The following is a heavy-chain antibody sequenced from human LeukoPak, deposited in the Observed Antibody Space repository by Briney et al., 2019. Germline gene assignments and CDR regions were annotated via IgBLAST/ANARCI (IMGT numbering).Heavy chain of an antibody. CDR3: ARARYDILTGYWSDY. V-gene: IGHV3-21*01. J-gene: IGHJ4*02. Sequence: GGSLRLSCAASGFTFSSYSVNWVRQAPGKGLEWVSSISSSSSYIYYADSVKGRFTISRDNAKNSLYLQMNSLRAEDTAVYYCARARYDILTGYWSDYWGQGTLVTVSS. D-gene: IGHD3-9*01. CDR1: GFTFSSYS. CDR2: ISSSSSYI.